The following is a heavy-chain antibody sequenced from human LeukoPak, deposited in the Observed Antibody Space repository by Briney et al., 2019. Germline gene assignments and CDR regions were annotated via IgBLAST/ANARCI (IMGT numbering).Heavy chain of an antibody. Sequence: ASVKVSCKASGYTFTGYYMHWVRQAPGQGLEWMGWISTYGGSTNYAQKLQGRVTVTTDTSTSTVYMELRSLRSDDTAVYYCARPNTEASGYFFDFWGQGTLVTVSS. CDR1: GYTFTGYY. CDR2: ISTYGGST. V-gene: IGHV1-18*04. CDR3: ARPNTEASGYFFDF. J-gene: IGHJ4*02. D-gene: IGHD1-26*01.